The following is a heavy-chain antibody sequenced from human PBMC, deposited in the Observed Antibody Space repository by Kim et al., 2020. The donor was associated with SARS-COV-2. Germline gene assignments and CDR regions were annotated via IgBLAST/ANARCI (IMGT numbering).Heavy chain of an antibody. CDR1: GFTFSSYA. V-gene: IGHV3-23*03. CDR2: IYSGGSST. CDR3: GGSGYYGMDV. J-gene: IGHJ6*02. Sequence: LSLTCAASGFTFSSYAMSWVRQAPGKGLEWVSVIYSGGSSTYYADSVKGRFTISRDNSKNTLYLQMNSLRAEDTAVYYCGGSGYYGMDVWGQGTTVTVSS. D-gene: IGHD3-3*01.